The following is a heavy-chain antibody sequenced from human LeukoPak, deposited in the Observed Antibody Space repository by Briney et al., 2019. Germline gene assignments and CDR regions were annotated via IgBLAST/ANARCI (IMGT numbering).Heavy chain of an antibody. CDR1: GFTLSNYG. CDR3: AELGITMIGGV. V-gene: IGHV3-7*01. D-gene: IGHD3-10*02. CDR2: IKQDGSEK. Sequence: PGGSLRLSCAASGFTLSNYGMRWVRQAPGKGLEWVANIKQDGSEKYYVDSVKGRFTISRHNAKNSLYLQMNSLRAEDTAVYYCAELGITMIGGVWGKGTTVTISS. J-gene: IGHJ6*04.